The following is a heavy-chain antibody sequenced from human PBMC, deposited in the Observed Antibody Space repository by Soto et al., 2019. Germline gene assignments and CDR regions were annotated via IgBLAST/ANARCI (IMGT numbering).Heavy chain of an antibody. D-gene: IGHD2-15*01. Sequence: GGSLRLSCAASGFTFSTYAMRWIRQAPGKGLEWVSGISGSGGSTYYADSVKGRFTISRDNSKNTLSLQMNSLRAEDTAVYYCAKRYCSGGSCYGIVDYWGQGTLVTVS. CDR1: GFTFSTYA. CDR2: ISGSGGST. V-gene: IGHV3-23*01. CDR3: AKRYCSGGSCYGIVDY. J-gene: IGHJ4*02.